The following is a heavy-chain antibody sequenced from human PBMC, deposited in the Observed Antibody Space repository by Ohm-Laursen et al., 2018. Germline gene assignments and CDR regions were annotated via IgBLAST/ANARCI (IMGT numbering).Heavy chain of an antibody. J-gene: IGHJ4*02. V-gene: IGHV3-74*01. Sequence: GSLRLSCSASGFTFSSYWMHWVRQAPGKGLVWVSRINSDGSSTSYADSVKGRFTISRDNAKNTLYLQMNSLRAEDTAVYYCARGCSGGSCHTYYFDYWGQGTLVTVSS. D-gene: IGHD2-15*01. CDR2: INSDGSST. CDR1: GFTFSSYW. CDR3: ARGCSGGSCHTYYFDY.